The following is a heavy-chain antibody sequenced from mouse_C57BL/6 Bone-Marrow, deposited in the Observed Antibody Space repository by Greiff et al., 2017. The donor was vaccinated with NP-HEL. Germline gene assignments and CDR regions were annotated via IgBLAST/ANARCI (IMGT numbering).Heavy chain of an antibody. CDR2: IEPSGSYT. J-gene: IGHJ3*01. V-gene: IGHV1-50*01. Sequence: VKLQQPGAELVKPGASVKLSCKASGYTFTSYWMQWVKQRPGQGLEWIGEIEPSGSYTNYNQKFKGKATLTVDTSSSTAYMQLSSLTSEDSAVYYCARGIYYGSGGFAYWGQGTLVTVSA. D-gene: IGHD1-1*01. CDR1: GYTFTSYW. CDR3: ARGIYYGSGGFAY.